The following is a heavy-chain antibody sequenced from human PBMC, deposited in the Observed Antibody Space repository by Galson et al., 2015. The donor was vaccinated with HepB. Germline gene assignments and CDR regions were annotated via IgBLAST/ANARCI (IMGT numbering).Heavy chain of an antibody. D-gene: IGHD3-10*01. CDR3: ARVSMVEGD. V-gene: IGHV3-30*02. Sequence: SLRLYCAASGFTFRSYGLHWVRQPPGKGLEWVAFIRYDGSNEYYADSMKGRFTISRDNSKNMLYLQMNSLRVEDTAVYYCARVSMVEGDWGQGTLVTVSS. CDR2: IRYDGSNE. J-gene: IGHJ4*02. CDR1: GFTFRSYG.